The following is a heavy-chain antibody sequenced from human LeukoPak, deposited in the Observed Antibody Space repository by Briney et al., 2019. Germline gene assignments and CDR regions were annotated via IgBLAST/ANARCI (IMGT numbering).Heavy chain of an antibody. CDR1: GGSISSSSYY. CDR2: IYYSGST. CDR3: ARVKIAVALVDY. D-gene: IGHD6-19*01. J-gene: IGHJ4*02. Sequence: SETLSLTCTVSGGSISSSSYYWGWIRQPPGKGLEWIGSIYYSGSTYYNPSLKSRVTISVDTSKNQFSLKLSSVTAADTAVYYCARVKIAVALVDYWGQGTLVTVSS. V-gene: IGHV4-39*07.